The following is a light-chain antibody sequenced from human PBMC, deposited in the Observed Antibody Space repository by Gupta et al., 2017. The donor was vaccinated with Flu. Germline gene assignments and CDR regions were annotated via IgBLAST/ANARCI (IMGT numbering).Light chain of an antibody. J-gene: IGLJ3*02. CDR3: DSADSRATSLV. Sequence: SYELTQPPSVSVSAGQTARIPCSGNALPKQDVFWYQQKPGQAPVLVIYKDNERPSGIPERFSGSTSGTTVTLTINGVQAEDEADYYCDSADSRATSLVFGGGTKLTVL. CDR2: KDN. V-gene: IGLV3-25*03. CDR1: ALPKQD.